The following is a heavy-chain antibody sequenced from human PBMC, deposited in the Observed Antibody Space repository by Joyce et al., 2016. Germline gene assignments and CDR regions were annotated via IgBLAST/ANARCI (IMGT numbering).Heavy chain of an antibody. CDR3: ARSQWLAPLMY. CDR2: ITTRGAT. Sequence: QVQLRQWGAGLLKPSETLSLTCAVSGGPFRVFFWTLVRQPPGKALEWIGDITTRGATNYNPSLRSRVAISVDTSNNQFSLTLTSLSAADMAVYYCARSQWLAPLMYWGQGTLVTVSP. CDR1: GGPFRVFF. D-gene: IGHD6-19*01. J-gene: IGHJ4*02. V-gene: IGHV4-34*02.